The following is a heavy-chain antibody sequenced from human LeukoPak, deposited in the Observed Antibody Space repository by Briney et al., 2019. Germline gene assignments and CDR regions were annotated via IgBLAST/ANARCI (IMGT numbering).Heavy chain of an antibody. V-gene: IGHV4-39*01. J-gene: IGHJ4*02. D-gene: IGHD3-10*01. CDR1: GGSISSSSYY. CDR2: IYYSGST. CDR3: ARGRRRGDLDY. Sequence: SETLSLTCTVSGGSISSSSYYWGWIRQPPGKGLEWIGSIYYSGSTYYNPSLKSRVTISVDTSKNQFSLKLSSVTAADTAVYYCARGRRRGDLDYWGQGTLVTVSS.